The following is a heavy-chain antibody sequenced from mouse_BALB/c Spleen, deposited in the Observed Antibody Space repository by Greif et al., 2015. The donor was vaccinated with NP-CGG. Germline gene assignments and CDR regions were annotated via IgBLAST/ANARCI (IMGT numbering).Heavy chain of an antibody. D-gene: IGHD1-1*01. Sequence: VQLQQSGAELVKPGASVKFVLHSFWLQHRDTYMHWVKQRPEQGLEWIGRIDPANGNTKYDPKFQGKATITADTSSNTAYLQLSSLTSEDTAVYYCARYDYYGSSYFDVWGAGTTVTVSS. V-gene: IGHV14-3*02. CDR1: LQHRDTY. CDR2: IDPANGNT. J-gene: IGHJ1*01. CDR3: ARYDYYGSSYFDV.